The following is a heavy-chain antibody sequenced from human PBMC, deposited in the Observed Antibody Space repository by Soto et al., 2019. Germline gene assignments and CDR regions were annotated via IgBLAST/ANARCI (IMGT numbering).Heavy chain of an antibody. J-gene: IGHJ6*02. Sequence: PGESLKISCKGSGYSFTSYWIGWVRQMPGKGLEWMGIIYPGDSDTRYSPSFQGQVTISADKSISTAYLQWSSLKASDTAMYYCARHGTIFGVVTYYYGMDVWGQGTTVTVSS. CDR2: IYPGDSDT. CDR3: ARHGTIFGVVTYYYGMDV. D-gene: IGHD3-3*01. CDR1: GYSFTSYW. V-gene: IGHV5-51*01.